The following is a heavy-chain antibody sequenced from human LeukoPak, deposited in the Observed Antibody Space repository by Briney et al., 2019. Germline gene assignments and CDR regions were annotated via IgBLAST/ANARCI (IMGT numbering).Heavy chain of an antibody. V-gene: IGHV3-53*01. CDR3: ASGLPPGIIDY. CDR1: GFTVSSNY. D-gene: IGHD1-14*01. J-gene: IGHJ4*02. CDR2: IYSGGST. Sequence: GSLRLSCAASGFTVSSNYMTWVRQAPGKGLEWVSVIYSGGSTYYADSVKGRFTISRDNSKNTLYLQMNSLRAEDTAVYYCASGLPPGIIDYWGQGTLVTVSS.